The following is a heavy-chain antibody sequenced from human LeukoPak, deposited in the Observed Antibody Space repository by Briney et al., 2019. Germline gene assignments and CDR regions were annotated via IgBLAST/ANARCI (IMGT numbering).Heavy chain of an antibody. D-gene: IGHD6-19*01. CDR2: ISWNSGSI. CDR3: ANGLRRGSGWYGGSDY. J-gene: IGHJ4*02. Sequence: GGSLRLSCAASGFTFDDYAMHRVRQAPGKGLEWVSGISWNSGSIGYADSVKGRFTISRDNAKNSLYLQMNSLRAEDTALYYCANGLRRGSGWYGGSDYWGQGTLVTVSS. V-gene: IGHV3-9*01. CDR1: GFTFDDYA.